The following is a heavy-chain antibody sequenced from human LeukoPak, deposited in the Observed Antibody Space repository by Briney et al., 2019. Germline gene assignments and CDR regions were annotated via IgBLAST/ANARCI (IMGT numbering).Heavy chain of an antibody. CDR3: ASLYSSSTSCHIPFDY. CDR2: INPNSGGT. V-gene: IGHV1-2*02. J-gene: IGHJ4*02. CDR1: GYTFTGYY. Sequence: ASVKVSCKASGYTFTGYYMHWVRQAPGQGLEWMGWINPNSGGTNYAQKFQGRVTMTRDTSISTAYMELSRLRSDDTAVYYCASLYSSSTSCHIPFDYWGQGTLVTVSS. D-gene: IGHD2-2*01.